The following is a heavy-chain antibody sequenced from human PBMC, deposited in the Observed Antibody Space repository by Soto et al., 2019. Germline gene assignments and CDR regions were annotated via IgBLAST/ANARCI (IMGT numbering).Heavy chain of an antibody. D-gene: IGHD2-15*01. Sequence: EVQLVESGGGLVKPGGSLTLSCAASGFTFSSYSMNWVRQAPGKGLEWVSSIRSRGSYIYYAASLKGRFTISRDNARKSLDLQMNSLRAEDTAVYYCARAYCGGGNCYAGDYWGQGTLVTVSS. J-gene: IGHJ4*02. CDR2: IRSRGSYI. CDR1: GFTFSSYS. CDR3: ARAYCGGGNCYAGDY. V-gene: IGHV3-21*01.